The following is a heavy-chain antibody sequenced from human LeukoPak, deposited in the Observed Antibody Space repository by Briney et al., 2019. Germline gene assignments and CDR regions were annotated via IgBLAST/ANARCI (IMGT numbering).Heavy chain of an antibody. CDR1: GFTFSSYE. Sequence: GGSLRLSCVASGFTFSSYEMNWVRQAPGKGLEWLSYITTSDSTTHYADSVKGRFTISRDNAKNSLYLQMNSLRAEDMAVFYCARGQFRLSSYESSAFDYWGQGTLVTVSS. V-gene: IGHV3-48*03. J-gene: IGHJ4*02. D-gene: IGHD3-22*01. CDR3: ARGQFRLSSYESSAFDY. CDR2: ITTSDSTT.